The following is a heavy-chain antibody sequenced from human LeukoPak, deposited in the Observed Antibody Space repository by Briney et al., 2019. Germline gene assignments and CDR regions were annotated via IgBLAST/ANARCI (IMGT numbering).Heavy chain of an antibody. J-gene: IGHJ4*02. V-gene: IGHV3-48*04. D-gene: IGHD3-16*01. CDR1: GFTFSSYA. CDR3: AKDRANWAIDD. Sequence: GGSLRLSCAASGFTFSSYAMNWVRQAPGKGLEWISYIGGDGIAFYADSVKGRFTASKDDARKSMYLQMNSLRVEDTAVYYCAKDRANWAIDDWGQGTQVTVSS. CDR2: IGGDGIA.